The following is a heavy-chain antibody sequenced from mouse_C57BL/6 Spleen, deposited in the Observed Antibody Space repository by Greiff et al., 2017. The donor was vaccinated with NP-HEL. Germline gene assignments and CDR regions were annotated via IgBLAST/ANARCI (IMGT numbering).Heavy chain of an antibody. J-gene: IGHJ4*01. CDR1: GFTFSSYA. Sequence: EVQGVESGEGLVKPGGSLKLSCAASGFTFSSYAMSWVRQTPEKRLEWVAYISSGGDYIYYADTVKGRFTISRDNARNTLYLQMLSLTSEDTAMYYGTRDVTNYGSRYYAMDYWGQGTSVTVSS. D-gene: IGHD1-1*01. V-gene: IGHV5-9-1*02. CDR3: TRDVTNYGSRYYAMDY. CDR2: ISSGGDYI.